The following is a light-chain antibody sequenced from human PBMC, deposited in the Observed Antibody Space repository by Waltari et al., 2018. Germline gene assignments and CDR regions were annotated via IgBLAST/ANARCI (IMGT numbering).Light chain of an antibody. CDR2: KAS. Sequence: DIQMTQSPSTLSASVGDRVTITCRASQSISSWLAWYQQKPGTAPKLLIYKASSLESGGPARLSGSGSGTEFTLTISSLQPDAVATYYCQQYKSYSLSYAVGQGTKLEIK. J-gene: IGKJ2*01. V-gene: IGKV1-5*03. CDR1: QSISSW. CDR3: QQYKSYSLSYA.